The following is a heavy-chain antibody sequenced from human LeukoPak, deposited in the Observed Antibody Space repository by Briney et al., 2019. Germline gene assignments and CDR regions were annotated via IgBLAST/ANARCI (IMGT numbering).Heavy chain of an antibody. J-gene: IGHJ6*02. CDR3: ARGPVEGAIPLNGMDV. D-gene: IGHD2-2*02. CDR2: IWYDGNNK. V-gene: IGHV3-33*01. CDR1: GFTFSSYG. Sequence: PGGSLRLSCSASGFTFSSYGIHWVRQAPGKGLEWVAVIWYDGNNKYYADSVKGRFTTSRDNSKNTLYLQMNSLRADDTAVYYCARGPVEGAIPLNGMDVWGQGTTVTVSS.